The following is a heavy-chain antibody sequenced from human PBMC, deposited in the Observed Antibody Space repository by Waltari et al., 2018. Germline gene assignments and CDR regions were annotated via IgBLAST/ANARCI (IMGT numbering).Heavy chain of an antibody. CDR2: MNPNSGNT. D-gene: IGHD1-7*01. CDR3: ARVNFYGPNWNYGNSDY. Sequence: QVQLVQSGAEVKKPGASVKVSCKASGYTFTSYDINWVRQATGQGLEWMGWMNPNSGNTGYAQKFQGRVTMTRNTSISTAYMELSSLRSEDTAVYYCARVNFYGPNWNYGNSDYWGQGTLVTVSS. CDR1: GYTFTSYD. V-gene: IGHV1-8*01. J-gene: IGHJ4*02.